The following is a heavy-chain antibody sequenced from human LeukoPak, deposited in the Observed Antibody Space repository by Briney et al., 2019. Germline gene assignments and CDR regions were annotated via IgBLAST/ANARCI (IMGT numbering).Heavy chain of an antibody. V-gene: IGHV1-2*02. CDR2: INPNSGGT. CDR3: AQSSGWDSLKY. CDR1: GHTFTGYY. Sequence: ASVKVSFKASGHTFTGYYMHWVRQAPGQGLGWMGWINPNSGGTNHAQKFQGRVSMTRDTSISTAYMELSRLRSDDTAVYYCAQSSGWDSLKYWGQGTLVTVSS. J-gene: IGHJ4*02. D-gene: IGHD6-19*01.